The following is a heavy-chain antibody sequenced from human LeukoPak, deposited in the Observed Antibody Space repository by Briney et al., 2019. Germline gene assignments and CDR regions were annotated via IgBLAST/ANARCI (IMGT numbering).Heavy chain of an antibody. Sequence: SVKVSCKASGGTFSRYAFSWVRQAPGQGLEWMGGIIPIFGTTGYAQQFQGRVTITTDESTSTAYLDLSSLRSEDTAVYYCAKDDGSATMGFDSWGQGTLVSVSS. CDR1: GGTFSRYA. CDR3: AKDDGSATMGFDS. CDR2: IIPIFGTT. J-gene: IGHJ5*01. D-gene: IGHD1-26*01. V-gene: IGHV1-69*05.